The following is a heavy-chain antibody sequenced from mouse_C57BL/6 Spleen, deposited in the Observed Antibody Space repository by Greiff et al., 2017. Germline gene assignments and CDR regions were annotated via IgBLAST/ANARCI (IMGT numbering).Heavy chain of an antibody. D-gene: IGHD1-1*01. CDR2: INPNNGGT. Sequence: EVKLQQSGPALVKPGASVKISCKASGYTFTDYYMNWVKQSHGKSLEWIGDINPNNGGTSYNQKFKGKATLTVDKSSSTAYMELRSLTSEDSAVYYCARGDYGSSRYFDVWGTGTTVTVSS. V-gene: IGHV1-26*01. CDR1: GYTFTDYY. J-gene: IGHJ1*03. CDR3: ARGDYGSSRYFDV.